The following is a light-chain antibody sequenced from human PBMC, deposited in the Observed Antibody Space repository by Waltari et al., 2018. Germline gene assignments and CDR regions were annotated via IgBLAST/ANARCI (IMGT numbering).Light chain of an antibody. CDR2: EVG. CDR1: SGDVGRYNL. J-gene: IGLJ3*02. CDR3: CSYAGAGTGV. V-gene: IGLV2-23*02. Sequence: QSALTQPASVSGSPGQSITISCTGTSGDVGRYNLVSWYQQHPGKAPKLMIYEVGKRPSGISNRFSGSKSGNTASLTISGLQAEDEVDYYCCSYAGAGTGVFGGGTKVTVL.